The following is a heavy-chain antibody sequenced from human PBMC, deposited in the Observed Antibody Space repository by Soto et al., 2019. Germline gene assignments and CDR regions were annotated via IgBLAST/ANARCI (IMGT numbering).Heavy chain of an antibody. J-gene: IGHJ4*02. CDR1: GYTFTSYA. CDR2: INAGNGNT. D-gene: IGHD3-10*01. CDR3: AASGTYYYGSGSYWY. Sequence: GASVKVSCKASGYTFTSYAMHWVRQAPGQRLEWMGWINAGNGNTKYSQKFQGRVTITRDTSASTAYMELSSLRSEDTAVYYCAASGTYYYGSGSYWYWGQGTLVTVSS. V-gene: IGHV1-3*01.